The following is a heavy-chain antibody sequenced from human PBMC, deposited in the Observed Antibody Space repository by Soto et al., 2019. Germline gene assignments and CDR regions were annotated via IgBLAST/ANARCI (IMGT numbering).Heavy chain of an antibody. CDR1: GGSISSGDYY. Sequence: LSLTCTVSGGSISSGDYYWSWIRQPPGKGLEWIGYIYYRGSTYYNPSLKSRVTISVDTSKNQFSLKLSSVTAADTAVYYCAREPPRGYSSWYEGYWGQGTLVTVSS. J-gene: IGHJ4*02. CDR3: AREPPRGYSSWYEGY. CDR2: IYYRGST. D-gene: IGHD6-13*01. V-gene: IGHV4-30-4*01.